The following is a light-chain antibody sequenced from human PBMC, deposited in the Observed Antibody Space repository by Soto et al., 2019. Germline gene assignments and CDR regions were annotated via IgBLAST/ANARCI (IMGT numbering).Light chain of an antibody. Sequence: QSALTQAAAVSGSPGQSITISCTGTSSDVGSYNLVSWYQQHPGKAPKLMIYEGSKRPSGVSNRFSGSKSGNTASLTISGLQAEDEADYYCCSYAGSSVFGTGTKVTVL. J-gene: IGLJ1*01. CDR3: CSYAGSSV. V-gene: IGLV2-23*01. CDR2: EGS. CDR1: SSDVGSYNL.